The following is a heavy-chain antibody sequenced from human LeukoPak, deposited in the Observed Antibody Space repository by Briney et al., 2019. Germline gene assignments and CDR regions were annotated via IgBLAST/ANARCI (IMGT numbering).Heavy chain of an antibody. CDR3: AKVAPIVGATNYYYYYMDV. Sequence: PGGSLRLSCAASGFTFSSYGMHWVRQAPGKGLEWVAVIWYDGSNKYYADSVKGRFTISRDNSKNTLYLQMNSLRAEDTAVYYCAKVAPIVGATNYYYYYMDVWRKGTTVTVSS. CDR1: GFTFSSYG. J-gene: IGHJ6*03. V-gene: IGHV3-33*06. CDR2: IWYDGSNK. D-gene: IGHD1-26*01.